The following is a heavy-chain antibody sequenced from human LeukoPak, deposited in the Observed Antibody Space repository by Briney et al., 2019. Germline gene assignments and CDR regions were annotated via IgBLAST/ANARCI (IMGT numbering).Heavy chain of an antibody. CDR2: ISSSGSTI. CDR1: GFTFSSYE. CDR3: ARDWAITLNMDV. V-gene: IGHV3-48*03. Sequence: PGGSLRLSCAASGFTFSSYEMNWIRQAPGKGLEWVSYISSSGSTIYYADSVKGRFTISRDNAKNSLYLQMNSLRAEDTAVYYCARDWAITLNMDVWGKGTTVTVSS. D-gene: IGHD3-16*01. J-gene: IGHJ6*03.